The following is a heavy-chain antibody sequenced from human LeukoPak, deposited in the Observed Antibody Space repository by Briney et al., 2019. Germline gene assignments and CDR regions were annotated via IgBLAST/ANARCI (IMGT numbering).Heavy chain of an antibody. Sequence: SETLSLTCSVSGGSISSYYWSWIRQPPGKGLEWIGYIHYSAGTKYNPSLKSRVTISVDTSKNQFSLKLTSVAAADTAVYYCARSSDTSGYYHYFDYWGQGTLATVSS. D-gene: IGHD3-22*01. V-gene: IGHV4-59*08. CDR2: IHYSAGT. J-gene: IGHJ4*02. CDR1: GGSISSYY. CDR3: ARSSDTSGYYHYFDY.